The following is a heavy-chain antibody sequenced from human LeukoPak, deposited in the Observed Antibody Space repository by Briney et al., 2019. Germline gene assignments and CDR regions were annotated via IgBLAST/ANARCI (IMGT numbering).Heavy chain of an antibody. CDR1: GYTFTGYY. D-gene: IGHD2-2*01. J-gene: IGHJ4*02. V-gene: IGHV1-2*02. Sequence: ASVKVSCKASGYTFTGYYIHWARQAPGQGFEWMGWINPNSGGTNYAQKFQGRVTMTRDTSISTAYMELSRLRSDDTAVYYCARDFLSTKFRYCTGTSCTEFDYWGQGTLVTVSS. CDR2: INPNSGGT. CDR3: ARDFLSTKFRYCTGTSCTEFDY.